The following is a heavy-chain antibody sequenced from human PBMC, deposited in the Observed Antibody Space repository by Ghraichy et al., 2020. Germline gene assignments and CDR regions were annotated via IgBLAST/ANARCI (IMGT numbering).Heavy chain of an antibody. CDR3: ARGRYCSGGSCYDY. Sequence: SQTLSLTCTVSGGSISSYYWSWIRQPPGKGLEWIGYIYYSGSTNYNPSLKSRVTISVDTSKNQFSLKLSSVTAADTAVYYCARGRYCSGGSCYDYWGQGTLVTVSS. D-gene: IGHD2-15*01. CDR1: GGSISSYY. CDR2: IYYSGST. J-gene: IGHJ4*02. V-gene: IGHV4-59*01.